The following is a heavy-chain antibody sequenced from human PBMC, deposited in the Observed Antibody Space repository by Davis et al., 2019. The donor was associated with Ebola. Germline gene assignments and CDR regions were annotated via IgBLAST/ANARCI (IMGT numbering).Heavy chain of an antibody. Sequence: MPSESLSLTCTVSGCSISSYYWSWIRQPPGKGLEWIGYIYYSGSTNYNPSLKSRVTISVDTSKNQFSLKLSSVTAADTAVYYCARGIVATITDYWGQGTLVTVSS. CDR2: IYYSGST. CDR1: GCSISSYY. D-gene: IGHD5-12*01. J-gene: IGHJ4*02. V-gene: IGHV4-59*01. CDR3: ARGIVATITDY.